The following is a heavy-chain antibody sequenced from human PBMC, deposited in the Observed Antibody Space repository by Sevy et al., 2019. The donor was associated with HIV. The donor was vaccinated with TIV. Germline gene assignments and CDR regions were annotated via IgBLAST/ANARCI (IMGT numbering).Heavy chain of an antibody. D-gene: IGHD3-22*01. J-gene: IGHJ5*02. CDR1: GGSISSGGYY. Sequence: SETLSLTCTVSGGSISSGGYYWSWIRQHPGKGLEWIGYIYYSGSTYYNPSLKSRVTISVDTSKNQFSLKLSSVTAADTAVYYCARGVLYYYDSSGYLQIDPWGQGTLVTVSS. CDR3: ARGVLYYYDSSGYLQIDP. V-gene: IGHV4-31*03. CDR2: IYYSGST.